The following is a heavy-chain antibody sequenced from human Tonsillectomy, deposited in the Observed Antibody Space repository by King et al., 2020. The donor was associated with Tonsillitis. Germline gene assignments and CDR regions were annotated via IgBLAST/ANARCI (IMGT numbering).Heavy chain of an antibody. V-gene: IGHV3-53*01. CDR3: VRSENWDDAFDV. D-gene: IGHD7-27*01. CDR2: ISGVGTT. CDR1: GFAVTLNY. J-gene: IGHJ3*01. Sequence: VQLVESGGGLTQPGGSLRLSCAASGFAVTLNYMTWVRQAPGKGLEWVSVISGVGTTFYADSVKGRFTIPRDNSENTLYLQMNNLGAEDTAVYFCVRSENWDDAFDVWGQGTLVTVSS.